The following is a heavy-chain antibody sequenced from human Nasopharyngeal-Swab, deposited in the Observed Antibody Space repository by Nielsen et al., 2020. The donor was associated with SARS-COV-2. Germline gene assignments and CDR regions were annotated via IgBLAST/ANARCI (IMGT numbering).Heavy chain of an antibody. CDR1: GGSISSYY. CDR2: IYYSGST. CDR3: ARDSMVRGLGTNYYYYYGMDV. D-gene: IGHD3-10*01. Sequence: SETLSLTCTVSGGSISSYYWSWIRQPPGKRLEWIGYIYYSGSTNYNPSLKSRVTISVDTSKNQFSLKLSSVTAADTAVYYCARDSMVRGLGTNYYYYYGMDVWGQGTTVTVSS. V-gene: IGHV4-59*01. J-gene: IGHJ6*02.